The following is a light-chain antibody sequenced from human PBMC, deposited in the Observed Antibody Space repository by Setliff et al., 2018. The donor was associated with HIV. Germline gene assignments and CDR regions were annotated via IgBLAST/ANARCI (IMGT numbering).Light chain of an antibody. J-gene: IGLJ1*01. Sequence: QSALAQPRSVSGSPGQSVTISCTGSNSDVGGYNYVSWYQQHSGKAPKLIIYNVIKRPSGVLDRFSGSKSGNTASLTISGLQAEDEADYYCCSYTSTSTSVFGTGTKVTVL. CDR2: NVI. V-gene: IGLV2-11*01. CDR1: NSDVGGYNY. CDR3: CSYTSTSTSV.